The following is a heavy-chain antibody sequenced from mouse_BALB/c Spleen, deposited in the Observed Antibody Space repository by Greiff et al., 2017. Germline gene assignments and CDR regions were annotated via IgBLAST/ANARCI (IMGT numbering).Heavy chain of an antibody. D-gene: IGHD2-2*01. CDR3: ARSYGYDLYYYAMDY. J-gene: IGHJ4*01. CDR2: ISSGSSTI. V-gene: IGHV5-17*02. Sequence: DVKLVESGGGLVQPGGSRKLSCAASGFTFSSFGMHWVRQAPEKGLEWVAYISSGSSTIYYADTVKGRFTISRDNPKNTLFLQMTSLRSEDTAMYYCARSYGYDLYYYAMDYWGQGTSVTVSS. CDR1: GFTFSSFG.